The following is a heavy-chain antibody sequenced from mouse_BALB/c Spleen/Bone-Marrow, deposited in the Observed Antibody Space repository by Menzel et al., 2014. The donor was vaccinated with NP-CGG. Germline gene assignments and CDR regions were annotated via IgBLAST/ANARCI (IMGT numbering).Heavy chain of an antibody. V-gene: IGHV1S29*02. D-gene: IGHD2-3*01. CDR2: IYPYNGGT. CDR1: GYTFSDYN. Sequence: EVQLQQSGPELVKPGASVKISCKASGYTFSDYNMHWVKQSHGKSLEWIGNIYPYNGGTGYNQKFKRKATLTVDNSSSTAYMGLRSLASEDFAVFPCARRWFLSWFAYWGQETLVTVSA. CDR3: ARRWFLSWFAY. J-gene: IGHJ3*01.